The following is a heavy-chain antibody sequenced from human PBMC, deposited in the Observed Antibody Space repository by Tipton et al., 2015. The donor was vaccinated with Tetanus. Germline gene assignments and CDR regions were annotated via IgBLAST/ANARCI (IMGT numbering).Heavy chain of an antibody. V-gene: IGHV4-39*07. CDR1: GGSISSNRFY. D-gene: IGHD6-13*01. CDR2: IYDGGSP. J-gene: IGHJ4*02. Sequence: TLSLTCVVSGGSISSNRFYWGWIRQSPGKGLEWIGNIYDGGSPSFSPSLQSRATIFADTSKNQFSLRLGSVTAADTAMYYCAREPAATGTSLFDYWGQGALVTVSS. CDR3: AREPAATGTSLFDY.